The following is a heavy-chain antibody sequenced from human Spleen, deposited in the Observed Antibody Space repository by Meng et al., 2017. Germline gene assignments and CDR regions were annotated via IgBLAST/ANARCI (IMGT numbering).Heavy chain of an antibody. CDR1: GGSISSNNW. CDR3: ASQVFSGLNWFGP. CDR2: IYHSGST. J-gene: IGHJ5*02. D-gene: IGHD3-10*01. Sequence: VQESGPGLVEPSGTLSLTCAVSGGSISSNNWWSWVRQPPGKGLEWIGEIYHSGSTNYNPSLKSRVTMSVDKSKNQFSLKLSSVTAADTAVYYCASQVFSGLNWFGPWGQGTLVTASS. V-gene: IGHV4-4*02.